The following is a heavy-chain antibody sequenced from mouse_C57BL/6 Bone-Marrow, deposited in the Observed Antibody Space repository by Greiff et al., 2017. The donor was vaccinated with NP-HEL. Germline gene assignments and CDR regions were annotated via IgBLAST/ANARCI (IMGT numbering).Heavy chain of an antibody. J-gene: IGHJ2*01. V-gene: IGHV1-63*01. Sequence: QVQLQQSGAELVRPGTSVKMSCKASGYTFTNYWIGWAKQRPGHGLEWIGDIYPGGGYTNYNEQFKGKATLTADKSSSTAYMQFSSLTSEDSAIYYCARFYYGSSSYYFDYWGQGTTLTVSS. CDR2: IYPGGGYT. CDR1: GYTFTNYW. D-gene: IGHD1-1*01. CDR3: ARFYYGSSSYYFDY.